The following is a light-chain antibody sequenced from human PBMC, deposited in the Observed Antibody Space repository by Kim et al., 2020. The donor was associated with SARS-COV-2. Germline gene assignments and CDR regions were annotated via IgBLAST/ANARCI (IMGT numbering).Light chain of an antibody. CDR2: GAS. CDR3: QQFGSSSWT. Sequence: EIVLTQSPGTLSLSPGERATLSCRASQSVSGSYLAWYQQKPGQAPSLLIYGASSRATGIPDRFSGSGSATDFTLTISRLEPEDFAVYYCQQFGSSSWTFGQGTKVDIK. J-gene: IGKJ1*01. CDR1: QSVSGSY. V-gene: IGKV3-20*01.